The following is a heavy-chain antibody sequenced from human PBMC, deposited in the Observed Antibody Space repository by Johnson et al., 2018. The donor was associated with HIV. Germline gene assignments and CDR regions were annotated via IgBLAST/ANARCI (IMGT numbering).Heavy chain of an antibody. V-gene: IGHV3-9*01. CDR2: ISWNSGSI. Sequence: VQLVESGGGLVQPGRSLRLSCAASGFTFDDYAMHWVRQAPGKGLEWVSGISWNSGSIGYADSVKGRFTISRDNAKNSLYLQMNSLRVEDTALYYCARVRRGDRSGYHDAFDIWGQGTMVTVSS. D-gene: IGHD3-22*01. CDR3: ARVRRGDRSGYHDAFDI. CDR1: GFTFDDYA. J-gene: IGHJ3*02.